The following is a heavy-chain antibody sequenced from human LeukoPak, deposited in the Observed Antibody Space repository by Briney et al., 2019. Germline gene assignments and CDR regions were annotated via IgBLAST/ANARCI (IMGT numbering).Heavy chain of an antibody. V-gene: IGHV3-7*01. J-gene: IGHJ3*02. CDR3: ARVQYYDILTGYYAYLGAFDI. CDR2: IKQGGSEK. Sequence: GGSLRLSCAASGFTFSSYWMSWVRQAPGKGLEWVANIKQGGSEKYYAAPVKGRFTISRDNAKNSLYLQMNSLRAEDTAVYYSARVQYYDILTGYYAYLGAFDIWGQGTMVTVSS. D-gene: IGHD3-9*01. CDR1: GFTFSSYW.